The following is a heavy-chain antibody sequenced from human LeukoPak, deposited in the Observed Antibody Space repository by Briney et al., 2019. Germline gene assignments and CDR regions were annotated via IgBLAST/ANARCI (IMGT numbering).Heavy chain of an antibody. D-gene: IGHD3-22*01. V-gene: IGHV4-30-2*01. CDR1: GGSISSGGYY. Sequence: SETLSLTCTVSGGSISSGGYYWSWIRQPPGKGLEWIGYIYHSGSTYYNPSLKSRVTISVDTSKNQFSLKLSSVTAADTAVYYCARMGGFDSSGYYYVYNWFDPWGQGTLVTVSS. CDR2: IYHSGST. J-gene: IGHJ5*02. CDR3: ARMGGFDSSGYYYVYNWFDP.